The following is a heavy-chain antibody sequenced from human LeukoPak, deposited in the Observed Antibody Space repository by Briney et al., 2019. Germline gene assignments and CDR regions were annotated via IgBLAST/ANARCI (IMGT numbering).Heavy chain of an antibody. CDR1: GYTFTGYY. D-gene: IGHD3-16*01. CDR2: INPNSGGT. Sequence: ASVKVSCKASGYTFTGYYMHWVRQAPGQGLKWMGWINPNSGGTNYAQKFQGRVTMTRDTSISTAYMELSRLRSDDTAVYYCARVGFGFSYFDYWGQGTLVTVSS. V-gene: IGHV1-2*02. CDR3: ARVGFGFSYFDY. J-gene: IGHJ4*02.